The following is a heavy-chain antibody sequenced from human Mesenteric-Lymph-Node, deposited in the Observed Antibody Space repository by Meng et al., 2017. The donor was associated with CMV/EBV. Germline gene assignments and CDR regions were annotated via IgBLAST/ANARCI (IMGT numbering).Heavy chain of an antibody. CDR1: GYTFTSYD. CDR3: ARWLRGSGSYFDY. CDR2: MNPNSGNT. J-gene: IGHJ4*02. D-gene: IGHD1-26*01. V-gene: IGHV1-8*03. Sequence: ASVKVSCKASGYTFTSYDINWVRQATGQGLEWMGWMNPNSGNTGYAQKFQGRVTITRNTSISTDYMELSSLRSEDTAVYYCARWLRGSGSYFDYWGQGTLVTVSS.